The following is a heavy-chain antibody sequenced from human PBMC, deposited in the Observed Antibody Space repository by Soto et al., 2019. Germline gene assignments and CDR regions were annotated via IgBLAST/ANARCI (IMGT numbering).Heavy chain of an antibody. J-gene: IGHJ4*02. V-gene: IGHV2-5*01. CDR3: AHIGPTYGLYYFDY. D-gene: IGHD3-10*01. CDR1: GFSLRTTGVG. Sequence: QITLKESGPALVTPTQTLTLTCTFSGFSLRTTGVGVGWIRQPPGKALECLSVIFWNDVQRFRPSLKTSLTIAKDTSKNHVVLTMTDMDPVDTATYYCAHIGPTYGLYYFDYGGQGTLVTVPS. CDR2: IFWNDVQ.